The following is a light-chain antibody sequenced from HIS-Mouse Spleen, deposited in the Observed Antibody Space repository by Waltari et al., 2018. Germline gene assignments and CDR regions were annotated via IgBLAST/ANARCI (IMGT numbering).Light chain of an antibody. V-gene: IGKV4-1*01. CDR2: WAS. Sequence: DIVMTQSPDSLAVSLGERATINCKSSQSVLYSSNNKNYLAWYQQKPGQPPKLLIYWASTRESGVPDRCSGSGSGTDFTLTISSLQAEDVAVYYCPKYNSTPWTFGQGTKVEIK. CDR3: PKYNSTPWT. J-gene: IGKJ1*01. CDR1: QSVLYSSNNKNY.